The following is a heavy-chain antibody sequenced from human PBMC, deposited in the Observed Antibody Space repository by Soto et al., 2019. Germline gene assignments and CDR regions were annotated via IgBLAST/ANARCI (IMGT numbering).Heavy chain of an antibody. CDR1: GGSISSSNW. J-gene: IGHJ6*02. D-gene: IGHD6-19*01. CDR3: ARAEEDSSGWGGDMDV. Sequence: QVQLQESGPGLVKPSGTLSLTCAVSGGSISSSNWWSWVRQPPGKGLEWIGEIYHSGSTNYNPSLKSRVTISLDKSKNQFSLKLSSVTAADTAVYYCARAEEDSSGWGGDMDVWGQGTTVTVSS. CDR2: IYHSGST. V-gene: IGHV4-4*02.